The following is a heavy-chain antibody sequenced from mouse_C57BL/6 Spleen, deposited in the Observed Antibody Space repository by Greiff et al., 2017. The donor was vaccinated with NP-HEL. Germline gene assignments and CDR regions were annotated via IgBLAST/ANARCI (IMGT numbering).Heavy chain of an antibody. J-gene: IGHJ4*01. CDR2: INPSSGYT. Sequence: VQLQQSGAELARPGASVKMSCKASGYTFTSYTMHWVKQRPGQGLEWIGYINPSSGYTKYNQKFKDKATLTADKSSSTAYMQLRSLTSEDSAVYYCAREGLLPPEGHAMDYWGQGTSVTVSS. CDR3: AREGLLPPEGHAMDY. CDR1: GYTFTSYT. D-gene: IGHD2-1*01. V-gene: IGHV1-4*01.